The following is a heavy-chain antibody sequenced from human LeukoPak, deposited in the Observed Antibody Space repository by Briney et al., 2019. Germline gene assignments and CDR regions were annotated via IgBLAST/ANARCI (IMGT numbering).Heavy chain of an antibody. J-gene: IGHJ4*02. CDR1: GGSISSSSYY. V-gene: IGHV4-39*07. Sequence: TSETLSLTCTVSGGSISSSSYYWGWIRQPPGKGLEWIGSIYYSGSTYYNPSLKSRVTISVDTSKNQFSLKLSSVTAADTAVYYCARASGSYGYSAFVYWGQGTLVTVSS. CDR3: ARASGSYGYSAFVY. CDR2: IYYSGST. D-gene: IGHD5-18*01.